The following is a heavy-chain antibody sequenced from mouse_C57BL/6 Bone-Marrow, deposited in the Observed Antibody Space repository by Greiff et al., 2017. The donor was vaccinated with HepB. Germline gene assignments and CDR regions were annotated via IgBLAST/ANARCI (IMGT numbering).Heavy chain of an antibody. Sequence: EVKLQESGPGLVKPSQSLSLTCSVTGYSITSGYYWNWIRQFPGNKLEWMGYISYDGSNNYNPSLKNRISIPRDTSKNQFFMKLNSVTTEDTATYYCARELTTVRVPYYFDYWGQGTTLTVSS. V-gene: IGHV3-6*01. D-gene: IGHD1-1*01. CDR2: ISYDGSN. CDR3: ARELTTVRVPYYFDY. J-gene: IGHJ2*01. CDR1: GYSITSGYY.